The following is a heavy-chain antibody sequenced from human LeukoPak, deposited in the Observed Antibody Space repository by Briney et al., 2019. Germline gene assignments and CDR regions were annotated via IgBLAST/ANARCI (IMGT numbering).Heavy chain of an antibody. J-gene: IGHJ4*02. D-gene: IGHD6-19*01. CDR2: IYYSGST. CDR1: GGSISSYY. V-gene: IGHV4-59*01. CDR3: ARGSGSSGWYRAGFDY. Sequence: PSETLSLTCTVSGGSISSYYWSWIRQPPGKGVEWIGYIYYSGSTNYNPSLKSRVTISVDTSKNQFSLKLSSVTAADTAVYYCARGSGSSGWYRAGFDYWGQGTLVTVSS.